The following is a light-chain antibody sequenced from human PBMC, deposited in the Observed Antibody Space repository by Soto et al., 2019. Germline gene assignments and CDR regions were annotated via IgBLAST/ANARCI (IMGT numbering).Light chain of an antibody. CDR1: QSVSSN. J-gene: IGKJ3*01. CDR3: QQYNNWPFT. Sequence: EIVMTQSPATLSVSPGKRATLSCRASQSVSSNLGWYQQKPGQAPRLLIYGASTRATGIPARFSGSGSGTEFTLTISSLPSEDFAVYYCQQYNNWPFTFGPGTKVDIK. V-gene: IGKV3-15*01. CDR2: GAS.